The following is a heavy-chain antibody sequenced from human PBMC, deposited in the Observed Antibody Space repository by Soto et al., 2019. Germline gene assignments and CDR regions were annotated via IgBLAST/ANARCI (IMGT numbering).Heavy chain of an antibody. J-gene: IGHJ4*02. CDR2: ISAYNGNT. CDR1: GYSFATSG. V-gene: IGHV1-18*01. CDR3: ERAGHYYDSSGYAD. D-gene: IGHD3-22*01. Sequence: QVKLVQSGTEVKKPGASVKVSCKASGYSFATSGISWVRQAPGQGLEWMGWISAYNGNTNYEQKRQDRVTMTTDTSTSTAYLELRSLRSDDTAVYYCERAGHYYDSSGYADWGQGTLVTVSS.